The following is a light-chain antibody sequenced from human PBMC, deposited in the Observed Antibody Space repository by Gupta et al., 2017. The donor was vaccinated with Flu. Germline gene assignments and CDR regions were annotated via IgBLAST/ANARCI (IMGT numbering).Light chain of an antibody. CDR2: KAS. CDR3: QQYNISPWT. CDR1: QSNNIW. J-gene: IGKJ1*01. Sequence: DIQMIQSPSTLSASVGDRVTITCRASQSNNIWLAWYQQKPGKAPKLLIYKASNLESGVPSRFSGSGSGTEFTLTISSLQPDDFATYYCQQYNISPWTFGQGTKVEIK. V-gene: IGKV1-5*03.